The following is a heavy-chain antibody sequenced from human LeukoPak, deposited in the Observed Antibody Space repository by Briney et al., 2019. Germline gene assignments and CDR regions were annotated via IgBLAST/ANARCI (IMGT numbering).Heavy chain of an antibody. V-gene: IGHV4-4*07. Sequence: SETLSLTCTVSGGSISSYYWSWIRQPAGKGLEWIGRIYTSGSTNYNPSLKSRVTMSVDTFKNQFSLKLSSVTAADTAVYYCAITARPRRIAARRAFDYWGQGTLVTVSS. CDR3: AITARPRRIAARRAFDY. CDR2: IYTSGST. J-gene: IGHJ4*02. D-gene: IGHD6-6*01. CDR1: GGSISSYY.